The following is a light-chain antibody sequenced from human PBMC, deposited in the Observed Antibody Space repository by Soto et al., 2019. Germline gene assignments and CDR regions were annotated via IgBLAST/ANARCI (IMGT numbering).Light chain of an antibody. CDR2: SSN. CDR1: SSNIGSNS. Sequence: QSVLTQPPSASGTPGQRVTISCSGSSSNIGSNSVNWYQQLPGTAPKLLMYSSNQRPSGVPDRFSGSTSGTSATLAISGLQSEYEADYYCAAWDDSLKGVVFGGGTKVTVL. J-gene: IGLJ2*01. V-gene: IGLV1-44*01. CDR3: AAWDDSLKGVV.